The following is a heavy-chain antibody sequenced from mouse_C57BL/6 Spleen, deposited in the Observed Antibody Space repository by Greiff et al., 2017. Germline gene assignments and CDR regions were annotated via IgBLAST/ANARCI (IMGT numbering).Heavy chain of an antibody. CDR1: GFTFSSYT. J-gene: IGHJ1*03. V-gene: IGHV5-9*01. CDR3: ARTYDYGYFDV. Sequence: EVKVVESGGGLVKPGGSLKLSCAASGFTFSSYTMSWVRQTPEKRLEWVATISGGGGNTYYPDSVKGRFTISRDNAKNTLYLQMSSLRSEDTALYYCARTYDYGYFDVWGTGTTVTVSS. CDR2: ISGGGGNT. D-gene: IGHD2-3*01.